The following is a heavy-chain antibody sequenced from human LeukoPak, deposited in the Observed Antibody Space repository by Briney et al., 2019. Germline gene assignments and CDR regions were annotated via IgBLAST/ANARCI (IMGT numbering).Heavy chain of an antibody. Sequence: SETLSLTCTVSGGPISGYYWSWLRQPAGKGLEWIGRIHASGITNYNPSLKSRVTVSIDTSKNQFSLKLKSVTAADTAVYYCASEKYSLPLVWGQGTLVTVSS. CDR2: IHASGIT. CDR3: ASEKYSLPLV. V-gene: IGHV4-4*07. J-gene: IGHJ4*02. D-gene: IGHD5-18*01. CDR1: GGPISGYY.